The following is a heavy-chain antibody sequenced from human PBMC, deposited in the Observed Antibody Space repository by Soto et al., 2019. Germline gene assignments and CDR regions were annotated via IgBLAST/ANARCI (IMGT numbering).Heavy chain of an antibody. CDR2: IIPIFGTA. CDR3: ATPYDEGSGEPDAFGI. CDR1: GGTFSSYA. V-gene: IGHV1-69*13. J-gene: IGHJ3*02. D-gene: IGHD3-10*01. Sequence: SVKVSCKASGGTFSSYAISWVRQAPGQGLEWMGGIIPIFGTANYAQKFQGRVTITADESTSTAYMELSSLRSEDTAVYYCATPYDEGSGEPDAFGIWGQGTMVTVSS.